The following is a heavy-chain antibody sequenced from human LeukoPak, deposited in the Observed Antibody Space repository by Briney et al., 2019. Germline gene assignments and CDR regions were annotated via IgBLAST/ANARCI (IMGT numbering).Heavy chain of an antibody. V-gene: IGHV4-39*01. CDR2: IYYSGST. CDR1: GGSISSSSYY. D-gene: IGHD3-10*01. CDR3: AGTVTMVRGVHFDY. Sequence: PSETLSLTCTVSGGSISSSSYYWGWIRQPPGKGLEWIGSIYYSGSTYYNPSLKSRVTISVDTSKNQFSLKLSSVTAADTAVYYCAGTVTMVRGVHFDYWGQGTLVTVSS. J-gene: IGHJ4*02.